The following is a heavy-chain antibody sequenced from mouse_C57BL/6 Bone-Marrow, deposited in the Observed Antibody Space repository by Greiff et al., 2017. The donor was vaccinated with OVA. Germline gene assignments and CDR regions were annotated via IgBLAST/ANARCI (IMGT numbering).Heavy chain of an antibody. Sequence: EVKVVESGGGLVKPGGSLKLSCAASGFTFSSYTMSWVRQTPEKRLEWVATISGGGGNTYYPDSVKGRFTISRDNAKNTLYLQMSSLRSEDTALYYCARQDTTVVAHFDYWGQGTTLTVSS. J-gene: IGHJ2*01. CDR3: ARQDTTVVAHFDY. D-gene: IGHD1-1*01. V-gene: IGHV5-9*01. CDR1: GFTFSSYT. CDR2: ISGGGGNT.